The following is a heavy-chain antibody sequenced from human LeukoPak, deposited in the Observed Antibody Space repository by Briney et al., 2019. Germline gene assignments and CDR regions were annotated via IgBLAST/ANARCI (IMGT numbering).Heavy chain of an antibody. CDR2: INHSGST. D-gene: IGHD1-26*01. CDR3: ARGRSLGCMDV. CDR1: GGSFSGYY. Sequence: PSETLSLTCAVYGGSFSGYYWSWIRQPPGKGLEWIGEINHSGSTNYNPSLKSRVTISVHTSKNQFSLKLSSVTAADTAVYYCARGRSLGCMDVWGKGTTVTVSS. J-gene: IGHJ6*04. V-gene: IGHV4-34*01.